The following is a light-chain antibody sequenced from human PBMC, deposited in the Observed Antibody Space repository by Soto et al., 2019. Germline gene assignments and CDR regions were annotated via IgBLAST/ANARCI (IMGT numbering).Light chain of an antibody. CDR3: QQFNSYPIT. V-gene: IGKV1-13*02. J-gene: IGKJ5*01. CDR1: QGIGSA. CDR2: DAS. Sequence: AIQLTQSPSSLSASVGDRVTITCRASQGIGSALAWYQQKPGKAPKLLIYDASSLESGVPSRFSGSGSGTDFTLTISSLQPEDFATYYCQQFNSYPITFGQGTRLEIK.